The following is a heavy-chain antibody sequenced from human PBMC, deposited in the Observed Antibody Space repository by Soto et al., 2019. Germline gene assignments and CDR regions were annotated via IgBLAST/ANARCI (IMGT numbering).Heavy chain of an antibody. Sequence: QVQLQESGPGLVKPSETLSLTCTVSGGSISSYYWSWIRQPPGKGLEWIGYIYYSGSTNYNPSLKSRVTISIDTSKNQFSLKLSSVTAADTAVYYCALHSVAGTGSDYWGQGTLVTVSS. CDR3: ALHSVAGTGSDY. CDR2: IYYSGST. V-gene: IGHV4-59*08. J-gene: IGHJ4*02. D-gene: IGHD6-19*01. CDR1: GGSISSYY.